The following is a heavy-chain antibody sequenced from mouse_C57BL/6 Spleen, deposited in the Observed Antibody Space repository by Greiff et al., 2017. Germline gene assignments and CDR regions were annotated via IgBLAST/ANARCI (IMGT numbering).Heavy chain of an antibody. J-gene: IGHJ4*01. V-gene: IGHV7-3*01. D-gene: IGHD2-5*01. CDR1: GFTFTDYY. CDR3: ARYESNYRAMDY. Sequence: EVHLVESGGGLVQPGGSLSLSCAASGFTFTDYYMSWVRQPPGKALEWLGFIRNKANGYTTEYSASVKGRFTISRDNSQSILYLQMNALRAEDSATYYCARYESNYRAMDYWGQGTSVTVSS. CDR2: IRNKANGYTT.